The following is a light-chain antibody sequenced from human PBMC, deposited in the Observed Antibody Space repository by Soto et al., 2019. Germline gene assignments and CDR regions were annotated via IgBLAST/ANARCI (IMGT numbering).Light chain of an antibody. Sequence: DIQMTQSPSTLSASVGDRVTITCRASQSISSWLAWYQQKPGKAPKLLIYKASSLESGVPSRFSGSGSGTEFTLTISSLQPDDFATYYCQQSLLTFGGGTKVDIK. V-gene: IGKV1-5*03. CDR1: QSISSW. CDR2: KAS. CDR3: QQSLLT. J-gene: IGKJ4*01.